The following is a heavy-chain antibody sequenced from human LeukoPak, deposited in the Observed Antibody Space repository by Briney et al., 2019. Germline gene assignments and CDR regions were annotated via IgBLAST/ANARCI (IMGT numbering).Heavy chain of an antibody. D-gene: IGHD3-3*01. CDR3: ARDERITIFGVVISRAFDI. Sequence: ASVKVSCKASGYTFTSYDINWVRQATGQGLEWMGWMNPNSGNTGYAQKFQGRVTMTRNTSISTAYMELSSLRSEDTAVYYCARDERITIFGVVISRAFDIWGQGTMVTVSS. CDR1: GYTFTSYD. CDR2: MNPNSGNT. J-gene: IGHJ3*02. V-gene: IGHV1-8*01.